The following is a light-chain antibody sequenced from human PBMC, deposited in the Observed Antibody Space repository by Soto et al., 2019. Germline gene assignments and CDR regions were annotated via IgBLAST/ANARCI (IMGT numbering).Light chain of an antibody. J-gene: IGLJ2*01. CDR2: YDS. Sequence: SYELTQPPSVSVAPGRTATITCGGNNIGSKSVHWYQQRPGLAPMLVIYYDSDRPSGIPERFSGSNSGNTATLTITGVEAGDEADYYCQVWDSSSAVVFGGGTQLTVL. CDR3: QVWDSSSAVV. V-gene: IGLV3-21*01. CDR1: NIGSKS.